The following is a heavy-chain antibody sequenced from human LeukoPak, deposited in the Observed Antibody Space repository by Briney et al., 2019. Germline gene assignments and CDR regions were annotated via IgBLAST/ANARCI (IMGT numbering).Heavy chain of an antibody. V-gene: IGHV4-4*07. J-gene: IGHJ4*02. CDR1: GGSISSYY. Sequence: SETLSLTCTVSGGSISSYYWSWIRQPAGKGLEWIGRIYTSGSTNYNPSLKSRVTMSVDTSKNQFSLKLSSVTAADTAVYYCARVYGDYAEYYFDYWGQGTLVTVSS. D-gene: IGHD4-17*01. CDR2: IYTSGST. CDR3: ARVYGDYAEYYFDY.